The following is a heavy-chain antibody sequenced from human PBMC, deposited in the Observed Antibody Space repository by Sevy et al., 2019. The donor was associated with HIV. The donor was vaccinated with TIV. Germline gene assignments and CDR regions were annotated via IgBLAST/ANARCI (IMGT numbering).Heavy chain of an antibody. CDR2: IYYSGST. CDR3: ASTRDYYGSGSSFSHWFDP. D-gene: IGHD3-10*01. CDR1: GGSISSRSSY. J-gene: IGHJ5*02. Sequence: SETLSLTCTVSGGSISSRSSYWGWIRQPPGKGLEWIGSIYYSGSTYSNPSLKSRLTMSVDTSKNQFSLKLSSVTAADTAVYCCASTRDYYGSGSSFSHWFDPWGQGILVTVSS. V-gene: IGHV4-39*01.